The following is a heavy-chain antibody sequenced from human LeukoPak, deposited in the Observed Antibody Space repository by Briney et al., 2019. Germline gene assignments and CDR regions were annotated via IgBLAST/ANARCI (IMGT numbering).Heavy chain of an antibody. CDR2: IDPSDSYT. CDR3: ARYDPGYYYDSSGYQD. Sequence: GESLKISCKGSGYSFTSYWISWVRQMPGKGLEWMGRIDPSDSYTNYSPSFQGHVTISADKSISTAYLQWSSLKASDTAVYYCARYDPGYYYDSSGYQDWGQGTLVTVSS. J-gene: IGHJ4*02. CDR1: GYSFTSYW. D-gene: IGHD3-22*01. V-gene: IGHV5-10-1*01.